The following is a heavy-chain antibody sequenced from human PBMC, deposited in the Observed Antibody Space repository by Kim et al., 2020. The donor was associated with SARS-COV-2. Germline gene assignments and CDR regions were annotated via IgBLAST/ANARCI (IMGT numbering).Heavy chain of an antibody. J-gene: IGHJ5*02. CDR1: GGSISSYY. V-gene: IGHV4-59*01. D-gene: IGHD5-18*01. CDR2: IYYSGGT. CDR3: ARDRGYSYGYWFDP. Sequence: SETLSLTCTVSGGSISSYYWSWIRQPPGKGLEWIGYIYYSGGTNYNPSLKSRVTISVDTSKNQFSLKLSSVTAADTAVYYCARDRGYSYGYWFDPWGQGTLVTVSS.